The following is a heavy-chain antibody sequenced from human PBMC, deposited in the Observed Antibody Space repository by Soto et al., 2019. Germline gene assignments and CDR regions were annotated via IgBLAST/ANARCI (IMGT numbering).Heavy chain of an antibody. CDR2: LSNTGRRT. CDR1: VFPFGANA. CDR3: ATEMGATQGPFDN. J-gene: IGHJ4*02. V-gene: IGHV3-23*01. Sequence: EVQVLESGGGLVQPGGSLRPSCVVSVFPFGANAMSWVRQAPGKGLEWVSGLSNTGRRTSYADSVKGRFNISRDNSENTVYLQMNSLRVEYTAVYYCATEMGATQGPFDNWGQGTLVTVSS. D-gene: IGHD1-26*01.